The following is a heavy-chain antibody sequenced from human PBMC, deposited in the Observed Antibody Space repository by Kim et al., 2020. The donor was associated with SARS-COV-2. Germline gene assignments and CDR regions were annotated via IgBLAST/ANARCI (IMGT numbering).Heavy chain of an antibody. J-gene: IGHJ6*01. CDR3: ARDRIVGATYYYYYYGMD. CDR1: GGSISSYY. CDR2: IYYSGST. Sequence: SETLSLTCTVSGGSISSYYWSWIRQPPGKGLEWIGYIYYSGSTNYNPSLKSRVTISVDTSKNQFSLKLSSVTAADTAVYYCARDRIVGATYYYYYYGMD. V-gene: IGHV4-59*01. D-gene: IGHD1-26*01.